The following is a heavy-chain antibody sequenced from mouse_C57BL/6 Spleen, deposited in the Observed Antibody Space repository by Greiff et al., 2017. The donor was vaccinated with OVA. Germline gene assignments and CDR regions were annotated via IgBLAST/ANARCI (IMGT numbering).Heavy chain of an antibody. CDR1: GYTFTSYW. CDR3: ARSYGSLVDY. D-gene: IGHD1-1*01. V-gene: IGHV1-69*01. Sequence: VQLQQPGAELVMPGASVKLSCKASGYTFTSYWMHWVKQRPGQGLEWIGEIDPSDSYTNYNQKFKGKSTLTVDKSSSTAYRQLSSLTSEDSAVYYCARSYGSLVDYWGQGTTLKVSS. CDR2: IDPSDSYT. J-gene: IGHJ2*01.